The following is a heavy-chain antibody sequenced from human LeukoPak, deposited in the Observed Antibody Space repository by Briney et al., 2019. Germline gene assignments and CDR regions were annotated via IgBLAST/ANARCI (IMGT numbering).Heavy chain of an antibody. Sequence: PGGSLRLSCAASGSSFSSDELNWVRQAPGKGLEWLSYISTSGRTTYYADSVKGRFTISRDNAKNSLYLQMSSLRAEDTAVYYCARDRTMVRGLANYFYGMDVWGQGTTVIVSS. D-gene: IGHD3-10*01. J-gene: IGHJ6*02. CDR1: GSSFSSDE. CDR3: ARDRTMVRGLANYFYGMDV. CDR2: ISTSGRTT. V-gene: IGHV3-48*03.